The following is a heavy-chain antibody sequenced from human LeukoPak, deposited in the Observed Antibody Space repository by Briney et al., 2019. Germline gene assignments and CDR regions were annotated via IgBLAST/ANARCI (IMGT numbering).Heavy chain of an antibody. CDR2: IYYSGST. J-gene: IGHJ5*02. CDR3: ARHGKNENWFDP. V-gene: IGHV4-61*05. CDR1: GGSISSSSYY. D-gene: IGHD1-1*01. Sequence: SETLSLTCTVSGGSISSSSYYWSWIRQPPGKGLEWIGYIYYSGSTNYNPSLKSRVTISVDTSKNQFSLKLSSVTAADTAVYYCARHGKNENWFDPWGQGTLVTVSS.